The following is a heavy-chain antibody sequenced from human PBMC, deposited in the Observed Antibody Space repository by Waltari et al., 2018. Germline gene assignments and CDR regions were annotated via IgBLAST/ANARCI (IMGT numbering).Heavy chain of an antibody. D-gene: IGHD4-17*01. Sequence: QVQLQESGPGLVKPSQTLSLTCTVSGGSISSGSYYWSWIRQPAGKGLEWIGYIYTSGSTNYNPARKSRVTISVDTSKNQFSLKLSSVTAADTAVYYCAREAMTTVTTFAFDIWGQGTMVIVSS. J-gene: IGHJ3*02. V-gene: IGHV4-61*09. CDR2: IYTSGST. CDR1: GGSISSGSYY. CDR3: AREAMTTVTTFAFDI.